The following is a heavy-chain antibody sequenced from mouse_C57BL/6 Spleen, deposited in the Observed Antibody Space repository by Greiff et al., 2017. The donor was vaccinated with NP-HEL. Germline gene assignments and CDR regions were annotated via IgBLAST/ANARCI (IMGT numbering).Heavy chain of an antibody. CDR3: ASREGNYGGFAY. CDR2: IHPNSGST. J-gene: IGHJ3*01. D-gene: IGHD2-4*01. Sequence: VQLQQPGAELVKPGASVKLSCKASGYTFTSYWMHWVKQRPGQGLEWIGMIHPNSGSTNYNEKFKSKATLTVDKSSSTAYMQLSSLTSEDSAVYYCASREGNYGGFAYWGQGTLVTVAA. V-gene: IGHV1-64*01. CDR1: GYTFTSYW.